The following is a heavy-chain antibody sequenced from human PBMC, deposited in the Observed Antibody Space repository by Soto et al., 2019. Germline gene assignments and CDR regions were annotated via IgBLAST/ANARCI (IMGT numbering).Heavy chain of an antibody. CDR3: ARVEDSGNLDY. CDR1: GFTFSSYS. CDR2: ISSSSSCI. Sequence: GGSLRLSCAASGFTFSSYSMNWVRQAPGKGLEWVSSISSSSSCIYYADSVKGRFTISRDNAKNSLYLQMNSLRAEDTAVYYCARVEDSGNLDYWGQGTLVTVSS. D-gene: IGHD1-26*01. V-gene: IGHV3-21*01. J-gene: IGHJ4*02.